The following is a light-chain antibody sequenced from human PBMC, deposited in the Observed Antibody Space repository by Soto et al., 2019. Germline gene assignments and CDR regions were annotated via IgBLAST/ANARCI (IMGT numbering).Light chain of an antibody. V-gene: IGKV1-5*03. J-gene: IGKJ1*01. CDR3: QHYNSYSEA. CDR2: KAS. CDR1: QTISSW. Sequence: DIQMTQSPSTLSGSLGDRVTITFLASQTISSWLALYQQKPGKAPKLLIYKASTLKSGVPSRFSGSGSGTEFTLTISSLQPDDFATYYCQHYNSYSEAFGQGTKVDIK.